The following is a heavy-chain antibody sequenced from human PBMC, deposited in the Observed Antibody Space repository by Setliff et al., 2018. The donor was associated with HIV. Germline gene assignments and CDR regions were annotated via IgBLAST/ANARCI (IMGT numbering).Heavy chain of an antibody. CDR3: ARDPSLRTASPYWADNRFDP. V-gene: IGHV3-30*03. CDR1: GFPFSTYP. D-gene: IGHD2-15*01. CDR2: TSYDGSNK. J-gene: IGHJ5*02. Sequence: SCVASGFPFSTYPMHWIRQAPGKGLEWVALTSYDGSNKFYTDSVKGRFTISRDNSKNTLYLQMDSLRPEDTAVYYCARDPSLRTASPYWADNRFDPWGQGTLVTVSS.